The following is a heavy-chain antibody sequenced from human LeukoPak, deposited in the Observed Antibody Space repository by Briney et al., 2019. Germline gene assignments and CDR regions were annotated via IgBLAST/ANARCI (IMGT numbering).Heavy chain of an antibody. Sequence: ASVKVSCKASGGTFSSYAISWVRQAPGQGLEWMGGIIPIFGTANYAQKFQGRVTITADESTSTAYMEPSSLRSEDTAVYYCASRIPPYYYYGMDVWGQGTTVTVSS. V-gene: IGHV1-69*13. CDR3: ASRIPPYYYYGMDV. CDR2: IIPIFGTA. CDR1: GGTFSSYA. J-gene: IGHJ6*02.